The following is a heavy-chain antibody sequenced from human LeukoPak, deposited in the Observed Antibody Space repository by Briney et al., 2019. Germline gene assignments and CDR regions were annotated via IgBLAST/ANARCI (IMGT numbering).Heavy chain of an antibody. V-gene: IGHV3-48*03. D-gene: IGHD3-9*01. CDR2: ISSSGSTI. J-gene: IGHJ4*02. CDR3: ARINILTGASFDY. CDR1: GFTFSSYE. Sequence: GWSLRLSCAASGFTFSSYEMNWVRQAPGKGLEWVSYISSSGSTIYYADSVKGRFTISRDNAKNSLYLQMNSLRAEDTAVYYCARINILTGASFDYWGQGTLVTVSS.